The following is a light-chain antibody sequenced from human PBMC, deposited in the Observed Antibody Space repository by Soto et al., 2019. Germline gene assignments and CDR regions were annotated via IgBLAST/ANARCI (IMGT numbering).Light chain of an antibody. V-gene: IGLV2-14*01. CDR2: DVS. J-gene: IGLJ3*02. CDR3: SSYTISNTLV. CDR1: STDVGSYNY. Sequence: QSALTQPASVSGSPGQSITISCTGTSTDVGSYNYVSWYQQHPGIAPQLMIFDVSNRPSGVSNRFSGSKSGNTASLTISGLQPEDEADYYCSSYTISNTLVFGGGTKVTVL.